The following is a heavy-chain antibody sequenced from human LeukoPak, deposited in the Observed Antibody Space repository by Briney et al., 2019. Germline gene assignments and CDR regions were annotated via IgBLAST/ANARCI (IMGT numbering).Heavy chain of an antibody. Sequence: GGSLRLSCAASGFSLSSYWMSWVRQAPGKGLEWVATMNEDEREKYYVASVKGRFTIYRDNAKNSLYLQMNSLRAEDTAVYYCAKAWGILDPFDYWGQGTLVTVSS. CDR3: AKAWGILDPFDY. V-gene: IGHV3-7*03. CDR2: MNEDEREK. J-gene: IGHJ4*02. D-gene: IGHD6-13*01. CDR1: GFSLSSYW.